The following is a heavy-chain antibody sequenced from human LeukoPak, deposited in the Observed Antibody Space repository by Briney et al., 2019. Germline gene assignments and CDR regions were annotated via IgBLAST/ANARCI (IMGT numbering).Heavy chain of an antibody. CDR2: ICSSGSYI. D-gene: IGHD2-8*02. Sequence: GGSLRLSCAASGFTFSSYNMSWVRQAPGKGLEWVSSICSSGSYIYYADSMKGRFTISRDNAKNSLYLQMNSLRAEDTAVYYCATSLRTGGIFDYWGQGTLVTVSS. J-gene: IGHJ4*02. V-gene: IGHV3-21*01. CDR1: GFTFSSYN. CDR3: ATSLRTGGIFDY.